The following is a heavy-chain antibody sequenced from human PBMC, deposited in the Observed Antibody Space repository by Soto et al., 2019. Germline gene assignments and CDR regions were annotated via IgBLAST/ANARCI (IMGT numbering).Heavy chain of an antibody. CDR3: ARPSFRQRDAFDI. CDR1: GYTFTSYA. CDR2: INAGNGNT. V-gene: IGHV1-3*01. D-gene: IGHD3-10*01. J-gene: IGHJ3*02. Sequence: GASVKVSCKASGYTFTSYAMHWVRQAPGQRLEWMGWINAGNGNTKYSQKSQGRVTITRDTSASTAYMELSSLRSEDTAVYYCARPSFRQRDAFDIWGQGTMVTVSS.